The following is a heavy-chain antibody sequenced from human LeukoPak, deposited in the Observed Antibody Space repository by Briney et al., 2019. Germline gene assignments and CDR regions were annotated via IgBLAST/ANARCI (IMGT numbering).Heavy chain of an antibody. D-gene: IGHD2-15*01. Sequence: ASVKVSCKVSGYTLTGLSMHWVRQAPGKGLEWMGGFDPEDGETIYAQKFQGRVTMTEDTSTDTAYMELSSLRSEDTAVYYCATSVHCSGGSCSPAGWFDPWGQGTLVTVSS. CDR2: FDPEDGET. CDR3: ATSVHCSGGSCSPAGWFDP. J-gene: IGHJ5*02. CDR1: GYTLTGLS. V-gene: IGHV1-24*01.